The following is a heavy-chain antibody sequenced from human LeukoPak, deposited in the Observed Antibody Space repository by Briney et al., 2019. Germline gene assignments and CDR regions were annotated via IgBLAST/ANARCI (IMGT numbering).Heavy chain of an antibody. CDR2: VFYSGSA. CDR1: GGSISTGSYY. V-gene: IGHV4-39*02. Sequence: PSETLSLTCTVSGGSISTGSYYWAWIRQPPGKGLEWFGSVFYSGSAYYSPSLRSRVTISVDTSKNQFSLKLSSVTAADTAVYFCARDAAAGTGVGWFDPWGQGTLVTASS. CDR3: ARDAAAGTGVGWFDP. J-gene: IGHJ5*02. D-gene: IGHD6-13*01.